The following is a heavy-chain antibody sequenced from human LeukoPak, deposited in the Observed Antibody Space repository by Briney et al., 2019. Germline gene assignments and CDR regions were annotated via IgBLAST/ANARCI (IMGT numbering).Heavy chain of an antibody. CDR1: GGSVSSGSYY. V-gene: IGHV4-61*02. Sequence: SQTLSLTCTVSGGSVSSGSYYWSWIRQPAGKGLEWIGRIYTSGSTNYNPSLKSRVTISVDTSENQFSLKLSSVTAADTAVYYCARAFPYYDFWSGLEPWGQGTLVTVSS. CDR3: ARAFPYYDFWSGLEP. CDR2: IYTSGST. J-gene: IGHJ5*02. D-gene: IGHD3-3*01.